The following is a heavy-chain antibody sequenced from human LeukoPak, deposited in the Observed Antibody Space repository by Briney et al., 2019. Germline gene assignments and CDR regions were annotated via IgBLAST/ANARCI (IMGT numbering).Heavy chain of an antibody. Sequence: KGGESLKISCKGSGYSFTSYWIGWVRQMPGKGLEWMGIIYPGDSDTRYSPSFQGQVTISADKSISTAYVQWSSLKASDTAMYFCARAIAAAGPSVDHWGQGTLVTVSS. CDR3: ARAIAAAGPSVDH. CDR1: GYSFTSYW. J-gene: IGHJ4*02. D-gene: IGHD6-13*01. V-gene: IGHV5-51*01. CDR2: IYPGDSDT.